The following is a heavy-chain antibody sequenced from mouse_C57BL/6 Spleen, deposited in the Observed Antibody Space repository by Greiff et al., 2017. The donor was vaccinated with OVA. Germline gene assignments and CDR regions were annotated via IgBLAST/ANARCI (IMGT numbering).Heavy chain of an antibody. CDR1: GYAFTNYL. D-gene: IGHD2-10*02. J-gene: IGHJ2*01. CDR3: ARAKMYGNLDY. V-gene: IGHV1-54*01. CDR2: INPGSGGT. Sequence: VQLQQSGAELVRPGTSVKVSCKASGYAFTNYLIEWVKQRPGQGLEWIGVINPGSGGTNYNEKFKGKATLTADKSSSTAYMQLSSLTSEDSAVYFCARAKMYGNLDYWGQGTTLTVSS.